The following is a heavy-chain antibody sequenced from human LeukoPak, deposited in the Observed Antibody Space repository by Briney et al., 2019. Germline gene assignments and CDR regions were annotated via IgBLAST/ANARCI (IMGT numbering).Heavy chain of an antibody. CDR2: INHSGST. CDR3: ARHLVQGYGSGSYSAWFDP. CDR1: GGSFSGYY. D-gene: IGHD3-10*01. V-gene: IGHV4-34*01. Sequence: SETLSLTCAVYGGSFSGYYWSWIRQPPGKGLEWIGEINHSGSTNYNPSLKSRVTISVDTTKNQFSLKLRSVTAADTAVYYCARHLVQGYGSGSYSAWFDPWGQGTLVTVSS. J-gene: IGHJ5*02.